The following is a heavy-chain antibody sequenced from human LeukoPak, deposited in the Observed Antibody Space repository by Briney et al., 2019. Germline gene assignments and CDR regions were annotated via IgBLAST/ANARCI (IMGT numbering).Heavy chain of an antibody. J-gene: IGHJ4*02. CDR3: AKDLIWGIRSFDY. D-gene: IGHD7-27*01. V-gene: IGHV3-30*02. Sequence: PGGSLRLSCAASGVTFSSYGMHWVRQAPGKGLEWVAFIRYDGSNKYYADSVKGRFTISRDNSKNTLYLQMNSLRAEDTAVYYCAKDLIWGIRSFDYWGQGTLVTVSS. CDR1: GVTFSSYG. CDR2: IRYDGSNK.